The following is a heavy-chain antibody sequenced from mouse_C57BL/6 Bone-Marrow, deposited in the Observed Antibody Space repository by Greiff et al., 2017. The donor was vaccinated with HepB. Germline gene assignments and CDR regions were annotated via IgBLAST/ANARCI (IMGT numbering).Heavy chain of an antibody. CDR3: AREDYYGSSAY. CDR1: GYTFTSYW. V-gene: IGHV1-69*01. Sequence: VQLQQPGAELVMPGASVKLSCKASGYTFTSYWMHWVKQRAGQGLEWIGEIDPSDSYTNYNQKFKGKSTLTVDKSSSTAYMQLSSLTSEDSAVYYCAREDYYGSSAYWGQGTLVTVSA. CDR2: IDPSDSYT. J-gene: IGHJ3*01. D-gene: IGHD1-1*01.